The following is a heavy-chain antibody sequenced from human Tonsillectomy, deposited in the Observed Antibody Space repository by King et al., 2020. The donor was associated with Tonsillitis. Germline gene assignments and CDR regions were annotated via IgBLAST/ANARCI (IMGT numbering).Heavy chain of an antibody. Sequence: VQLVESGGGLVQPGGSLRLSCAASGFSFSSYTISWVRQAPGTGLKWVSAISGSGGSRFYADSMGGRFTVSRDNSKNTLYLEMNSLRVEDTAVYFCAKAAEAGRQRRTTLTAFDVWGQGTLVTVSS. V-gene: IGHV3-23*04. CDR2: ISGSGGSR. CDR1: GFSFSSYT. J-gene: IGHJ3*01. D-gene: IGHD3-10*01. CDR3: AKAAEAGRQRRTTLTAFDV.